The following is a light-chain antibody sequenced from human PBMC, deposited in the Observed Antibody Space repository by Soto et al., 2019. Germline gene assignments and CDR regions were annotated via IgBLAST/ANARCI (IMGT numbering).Light chain of an antibody. CDR2: NDD. V-gene: IGLV1-44*01. CDR3: AVSDDSLFYV. CDR1: SSNIGTNA. Sequence: QSVLTQPPSASGTPGQRVTISCSGRSSNIGTNAVSWYRQLPGSAPHLLIYNDDHRPSGVPARFSCSKSGASASLAISDLQSADEADYFCAVSDDSLFYVFGPATKLTVL. J-gene: IGLJ1*01.